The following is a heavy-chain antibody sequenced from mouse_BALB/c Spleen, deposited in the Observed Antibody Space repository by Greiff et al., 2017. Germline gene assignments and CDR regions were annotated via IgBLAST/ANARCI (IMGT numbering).Heavy chain of an antibody. J-gene: IGHJ4*01. D-gene: IGHD2-1*01. V-gene: IGHV5-6-5*01. CDR1: GFTFSSYA. Sequence: EVQGVESGGGLVKPGGSLKLSCAASGFTFSSYAMSWVRQTPEKRLEWVASISSGGSTYYPDSVKGRFTISRDNARNILYLQMSSLRSEDTAMYYCASLYGNYEDAMDYWGQGTSVTVSS. CDR3: ASLYGNYEDAMDY. CDR2: ISSGGST.